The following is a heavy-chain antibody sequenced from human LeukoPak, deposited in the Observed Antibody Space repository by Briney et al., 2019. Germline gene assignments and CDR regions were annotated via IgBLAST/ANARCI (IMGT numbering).Heavy chain of an antibody. Sequence: SETLSLTCTVSGGSISSYNWSWIRQPPGKGLEWIGYVYYSGSTNYNPSLKSRVTISVDTSKNQFSLKLSSVTAADTAVYYCARDRGLGHDYWGQGTLVTVSS. CDR1: GGSISSYN. CDR2: VYYSGST. CDR3: ARDRGLGHDY. J-gene: IGHJ4*02. V-gene: IGHV4-59*01. D-gene: IGHD3-16*01.